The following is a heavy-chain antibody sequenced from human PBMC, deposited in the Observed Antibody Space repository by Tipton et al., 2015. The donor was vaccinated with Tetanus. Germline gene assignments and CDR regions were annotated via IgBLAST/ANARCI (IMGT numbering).Heavy chain of an antibody. J-gene: IGHJ4*02. CDR3: RAGSWL. Sequence: SLRLSCAASKFSFSRHNMNWVRQAPGKGLEWVSSISSGSTYIYYADSVKGRFTISRDNAKNSLFLQMTSLRAEDTAMYYCRAGSWLGGPGTLVTVSS. CDR2: ISSGSTYI. D-gene: IGHD5-18*01. CDR1: KFSFSRHN. V-gene: IGHV3-21*04.